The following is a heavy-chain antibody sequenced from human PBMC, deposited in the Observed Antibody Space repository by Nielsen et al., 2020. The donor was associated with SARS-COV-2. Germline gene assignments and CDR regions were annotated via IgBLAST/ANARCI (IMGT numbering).Heavy chain of an antibody. D-gene: IGHD2-2*01. CDR2: IDPSDSYT. CDR3: ARLPHDSGYCSSTSCKDV. J-gene: IGHJ6*04. V-gene: IGHV5-10-1*01. Sequence: GESLKISCKGSGYSFTSYWISWVRQMPGKGLEWMGRIDPSDSYTNYSPSFQGHVTISADKSISTAYLQWSSLKASDTAMYYCARLPHDSGYCSSTSCKDVWGKGTTVTVSS. CDR1: GYSFTSYW.